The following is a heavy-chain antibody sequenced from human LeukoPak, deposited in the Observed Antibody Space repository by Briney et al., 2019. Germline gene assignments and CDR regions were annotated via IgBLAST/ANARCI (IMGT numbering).Heavy chain of an antibody. CDR2: MWYDGSNK. CDR3: ARDPEYSSSSSWFDP. CDR1: GFTFSSYG. Sequence: GRSLRLSCAASGFTFSSYGMHWVRQAPGKGLEWVAVMWYDGSNKYYADSVKGRFTISRDNSKNTLYLQMNSLRAEDTAVYYCARDPEYSSSSSWFDPWGQGTLVTVSS. V-gene: IGHV3-33*01. J-gene: IGHJ5*02. D-gene: IGHD6-6*01.